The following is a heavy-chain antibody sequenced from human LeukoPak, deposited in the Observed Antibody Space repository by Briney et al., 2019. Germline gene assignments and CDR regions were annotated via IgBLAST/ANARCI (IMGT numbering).Heavy chain of an antibody. J-gene: IGHJ4*02. V-gene: IGHV4-4*07. CDR2: IYTSGST. CDR1: GGSISSYY. Sequence: SETLSLTCTVSGGSISSYYWSWIRQPAGKGLEWIGRIYTSGSTNYNPSLKSRVTMSVDTSKNQFSLKLSSVTAADTDVYYCACGTNYYGRFDYWGQGTLVTVSS. D-gene: IGHD3-10*01. CDR3: ACGTNYYGRFDY.